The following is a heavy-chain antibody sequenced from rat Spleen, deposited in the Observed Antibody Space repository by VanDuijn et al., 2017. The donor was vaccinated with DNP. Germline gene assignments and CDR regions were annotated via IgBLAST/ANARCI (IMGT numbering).Heavy chain of an antibody. D-gene: IGHD1-11*01. CDR3: ARGGRSYFDY. CDR2: ITTSGDST. J-gene: IGHJ2*01. CDR1: GLTFNNYW. Sequence: EVQLVESGGDLVQPGRSLKVCCVVSGLTFNNYWMTWIRQVPGKGLEWVASITTSGDSTSSPDSVKGRFTISRDNAKNTLYLQMNSLRSEDTATYYCARGGRSYFDYWGQGVMVTVSS. V-gene: IGHV5-31*01.